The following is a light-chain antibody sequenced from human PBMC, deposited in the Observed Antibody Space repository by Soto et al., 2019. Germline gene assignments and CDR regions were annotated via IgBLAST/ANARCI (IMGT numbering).Light chain of an antibody. CDR3: QSYDSSLSGYV. CDR1: SSNIGAGYD. V-gene: IGLV1-40*01. J-gene: IGLJ1*01. Sequence: QSVLTQPPSVSGAPGQRVTISCTGSSSNIGAGYDVHWYQQLPGAAPKLLIYGNGNRPSGVPDRFSASESGTSASLAITGLQAEDAADYYCQSYDSSLSGYVFGTGTKVTAL. CDR2: GNG.